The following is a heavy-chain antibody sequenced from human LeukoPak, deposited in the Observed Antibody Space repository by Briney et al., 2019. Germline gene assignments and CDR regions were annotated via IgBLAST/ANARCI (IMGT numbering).Heavy chain of an antibody. CDR2: IKRDGSEK. D-gene: IGHD6-19*01. CDR3: ARAGYSSGWSNYFYYMDA. V-gene: IGHV3-7*01. J-gene: IGHJ6*03. Sequence: PGGSLRLSCEPSGFTFSSYWMSWVRQAPGKGLEWVANIKRDGSEKYYVDSVKGRFTISRDNAKNSLYLQINSVRAEDTAVYFCARAGYSSGWSNYFYYMDAWGTGTTVTVCS. CDR1: GFTFSSYW.